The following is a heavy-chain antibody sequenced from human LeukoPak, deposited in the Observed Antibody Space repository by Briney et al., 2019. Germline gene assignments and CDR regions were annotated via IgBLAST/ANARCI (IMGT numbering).Heavy chain of an antibody. CDR3: AKGFYSSGWSYFDY. V-gene: IGHV3-23*01. J-gene: IGHJ4*01. CDR1: GFSFTDAW. CDR2: LSGSGITT. D-gene: IGHD6-19*01. Sequence: GGSLRLSCAASGFSFTDAWMSWVRQTPGKGLEWVSTLSGSGITTYYADSVKGRFTISRDNSKNTLYLQMNSLRAEDTAVYYCAKGFYSSGWSYFDYWGHGTLVTVSS.